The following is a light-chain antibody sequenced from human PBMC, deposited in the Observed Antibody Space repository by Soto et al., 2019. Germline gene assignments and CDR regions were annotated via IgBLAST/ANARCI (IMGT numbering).Light chain of an antibody. CDR2: LGS. CDR1: QSLLHSNGYNY. CDR3: MQALQTRWT. V-gene: IGKV2-28*01. Sequence: DIVMTQSPLSLPVTPGEPASISCRSSQSLLHSNGYNYLDWYLQKPGQSPQLLIYLGSNRASGVPYRFSGSGSCTDFTLKISRVEAEDVGVYYCMQALQTRWTFRQGTKAEIK. J-gene: IGKJ1*01.